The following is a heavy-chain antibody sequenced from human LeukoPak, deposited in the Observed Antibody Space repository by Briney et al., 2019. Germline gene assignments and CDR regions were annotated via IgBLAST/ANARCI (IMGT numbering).Heavy chain of an antibody. J-gene: IGHJ5*02. D-gene: IGHD6-13*01. V-gene: IGHV3-23*01. Sequence: GASLRLSCAASGFTFSSYAMSWVRQAPGKGLEWVSAISGSGGSTYYADSVKGRFTISRDNSKNTLYLQMNSLRAEDTAVYYCAKDSSSSWYVGWFDPWGQGTLVTVSS. CDR1: GFTFSSYA. CDR2: ISGSGGST. CDR3: AKDSSSSWYVGWFDP.